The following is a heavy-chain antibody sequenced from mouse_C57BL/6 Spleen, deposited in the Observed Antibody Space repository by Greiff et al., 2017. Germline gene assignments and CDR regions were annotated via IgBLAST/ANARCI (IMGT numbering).Heavy chain of an antibody. CDR3: ARSGDAMDY. CDR2: IYPGSGNT. CDR1: GYTFPDYY. V-gene: IGHV1-76*01. Sequence: QVQLQQSGAELVRPGASVKLSCKASGYTFPDYYINWVKQRPGQGLEWIARIYPGSGNTYYNEKFKGKATLTAEKSSSTAYMQLSSLTSEDSAVYFCARSGDAMDYWGQGTSVTVSS. J-gene: IGHJ4*01.